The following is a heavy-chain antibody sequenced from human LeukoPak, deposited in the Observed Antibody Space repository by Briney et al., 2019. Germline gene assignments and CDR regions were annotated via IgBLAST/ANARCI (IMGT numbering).Heavy chain of an antibody. CDR3: AKDLLSYSSGYYFFVTKLFDY. Sequence: PGGSLRLSCAASGFTFDDYAMHWVRQAPGKGLEWVSGISWNSGSIGYADSVKGRFTISRDNAKNSLYLQMNSLRAEDTAVYYCAKDLLSYSSGYYFFVTKLFDYWGQGTLVTVSS. CDR1: GFTFDDYA. J-gene: IGHJ4*02. D-gene: IGHD3-22*01. V-gene: IGHV3-9*01. CDR2: ISWNSGSI.